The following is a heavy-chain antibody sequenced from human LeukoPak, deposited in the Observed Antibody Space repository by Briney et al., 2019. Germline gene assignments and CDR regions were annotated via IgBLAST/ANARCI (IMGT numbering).Heavy chain of an antibody. D-gene: IGHD6-19*01. CDR3: AKGALHSSGWYWENWFDP. V-gene: IGHV3-48*03. J-gene: IGHJ5*02. CDR2: ISSSGSTI. CDR1: GFTFSSYE. Sequence: GGSLRLSCAASGFTFSSYEMNWVRQAPGKGLEWVSYISSSGSTIYYADSVKGRFTISRDNSKNSLYLQMNSLRTEDTALYYCAKGALHSSGWYWENWFDPWGQGTLVTVSS.